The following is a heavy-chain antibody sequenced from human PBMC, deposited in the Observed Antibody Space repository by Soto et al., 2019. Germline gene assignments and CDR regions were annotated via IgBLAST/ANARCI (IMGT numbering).Heavy chain of an antibody. CDR2: INHSGST. D-gene: IGHD3-10*01. J-gene: IGHJ4*02. V-gene: IGHV4-34*01. Sequence: PSETLSLTCAVYGGSFSGYYWSWIRQPPGKGLEWIGEINHSGSTNYNPSLKSRVTISVDTSKNQFSLKLSSVTAADTAMYYCARGSTYYGSGSYYPFWGQGTLVTVSS. CDR1: GGSFSGYY. CDR3: ARGSTYYGSGSYYPF.